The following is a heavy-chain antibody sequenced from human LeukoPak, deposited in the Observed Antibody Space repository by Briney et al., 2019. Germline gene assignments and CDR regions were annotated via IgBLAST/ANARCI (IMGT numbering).Heavy chain of an antibody. CDR3: DRVGDRRLKNGFDP. V-gene: IGHV4-59*01. CDR1: GGSMSSYY. Sequence: SETLSLTRTLSGGSMSSYYLSWIRQPPPKRLEWVGYIYYSGNTNSNHSLKSRVTISVVTSKNQFSLNLSSVTAADVAVYYCDRVGDRRLKNGFDPGDQGTLVTVTS. D-gene: IGHD2-21*01. J-gene: IGHJ5*02. CDR2: IYYSGNT.